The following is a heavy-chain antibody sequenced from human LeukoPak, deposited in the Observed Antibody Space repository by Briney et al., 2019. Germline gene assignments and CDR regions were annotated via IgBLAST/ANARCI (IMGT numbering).Heavy chain of an antibody. D-gene: IGHD6-6*01. CDR1: GVCVTSNH. J-gene: IGHJ4*02. CDR3: ARDSSSYYFDY. CDR2: IYTGRTT. V-gene: IGHV3-66*01. Sequence: GGSLRLSCAASGVCVTSNHMKWGCEGPGKGLGWVSIIYTGRTTHYADSLNDRFTISRDDSINTLYLQMNSLRAEDTAVYYCARDSSSYYFDYWGQGTLVTVSS.